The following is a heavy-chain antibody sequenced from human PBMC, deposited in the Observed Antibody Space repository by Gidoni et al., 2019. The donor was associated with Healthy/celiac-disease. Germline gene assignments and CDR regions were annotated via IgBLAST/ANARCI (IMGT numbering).Heavy chain of an antibody. CDR3: ARDRILSWYFDL. V-gene: IGHV3-11*05. Sequence: QVQLVESGGGLVKPGGSLRLSCAASGFTFSDYYMSWIRQAPGKGLEWVSYISSSSSYTNYADSVKGRFTISRDNAKNSLYLQMNSLRAEDTAVYYCARDRILSWYFDLWGRGTLVTVSS. CDR2: ISSSSSYT. CDR1: GFTFSDYY. J-gene: IGHJ2*01.